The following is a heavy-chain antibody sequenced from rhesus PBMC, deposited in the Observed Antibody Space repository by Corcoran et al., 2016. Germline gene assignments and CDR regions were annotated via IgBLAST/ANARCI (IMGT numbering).Heavy chain of an antibody. V-gene: IGHV4-160*01. Sequence: QVQLQESGPGLVKPSETLSLTCAVSGGSISSNYWSWIRQPPGKGLEWIGYNYGSSGSTYYNPSLKSRVTISTDTSKNQFSLKLSSVTAADTAVYYCARSYSSWSGLYFEFWGQGALVTVSS. CDR3: ARSYSSWSGLYFEF. CDR1: GGSISSNY. J-gene: IGHJ1*01. D-gene: IGHD6-13*01. CDR2: NYGSSGST.